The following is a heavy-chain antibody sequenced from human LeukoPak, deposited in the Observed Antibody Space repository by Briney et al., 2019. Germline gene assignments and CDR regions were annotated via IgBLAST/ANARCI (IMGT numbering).Heavy chain of an antibody. V-gene: IGHV3-74*01. Sequence: GGSLRLSCEASGLTFSSNWMQWVRQAPGKGLVWVAYINSDGSSTTYADSVKGRFTISRDNAKKTLYLQRNSLSVENTALYYCARGASGSSYNWGQGILVTVSS. CDR3: ARGASGSSYN. D-gene: IGHD3-10*01. J-gene: IGHJ4*02. CDR1: GLTFSSNW. CDR2: INSDGSST.